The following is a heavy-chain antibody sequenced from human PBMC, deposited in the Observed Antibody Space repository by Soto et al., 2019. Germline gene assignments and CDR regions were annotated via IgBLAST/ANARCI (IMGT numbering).Heavy chain of an antibody. V-gene: IGHV5-10-1*01. CDR3: AKRGWNYQAYHYYDAMDV. CDR1: GYSFSGFW. Sequence: ESLKISCEVSGYSFSGFWISWVRQMPGKGLEWVGRIDPSDSYSNYSPSFQGRVTITADKSSSTAYLQWSSLEASDTGIYYCAKRGWNYQAYHYYDAMDVWGQGTTVTVSS. D-gene: IGHD1-7*01. J-gene: IGHJ6*02. CDR2: IDPSDSYS.